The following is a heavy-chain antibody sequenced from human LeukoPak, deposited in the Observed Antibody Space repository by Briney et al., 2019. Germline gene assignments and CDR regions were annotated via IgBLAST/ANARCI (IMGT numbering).Heavy chain of an antibody. CDR1: GGSISSSNW. CDR3: ARESGSYYYYYGMDV. CDR2: IYHSGST. J-gene: IGHJ6*02. Sequence: PSGTLSLTCAVSGGSISSSNWWSWVRQPPGKGLEWIGEIYHSGSTNYNPSLKSRVTISVDKSKNLFSLKLSSVTAADTAVYYCARESGSYYYYYGMDVWGQGTTVTVSS. V-gene: IGHV4-4*02.